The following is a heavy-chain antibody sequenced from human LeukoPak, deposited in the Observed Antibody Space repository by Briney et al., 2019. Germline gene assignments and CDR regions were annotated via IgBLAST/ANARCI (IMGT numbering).Heavy chain of an antibody. Sequence: PSGTLSLTCTVSGGSISDYWSWIRQPPGKGLEWIGYIYYSGSTSYNPSLKSRVTISVDTSKNQLSLKLSSVTAADTAVYYCARDTTVTYTMDVWGKGTTVTVSS. CDR1: GGSISDY. CDR2: IYYSGST. V-gene: IGHV4-59*01. J-gene: IGHJ6*04. D-gene: IGHD4-17*01. CDR3: ARDTTVTYTMDV.